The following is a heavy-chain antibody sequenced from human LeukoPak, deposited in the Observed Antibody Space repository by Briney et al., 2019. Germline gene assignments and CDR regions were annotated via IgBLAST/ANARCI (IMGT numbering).Heavy chain of an antibody. V-gene: IGHV3-33*01. CDR3: AGTPPKERYFDY. J-gene: IGHJ4*02. Sequence: GRSLRLSCAASGFTFSSYGMHWVRQAPGKGLEWVAVIWYDGSNKYYADSVKGRFTISRDNSKNTLYLQMNSLRAEDTAVYYCAGTPPKERYFDYWGQGTLVTVSS. D-gene: IGHD2-15*01. CDR2: IWYDGSNK. CDR1: GFTFSSYG.